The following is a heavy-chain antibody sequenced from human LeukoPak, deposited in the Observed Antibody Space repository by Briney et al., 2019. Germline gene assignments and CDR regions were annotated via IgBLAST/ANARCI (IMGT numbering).Heavy chain of an antibody. CDR2: IYYSGST. D-gene: IGHD5-18*01. Sequence: SETLSLTCTVSGGSISSYYWCWLRQPPGKGLVWIGYIYYSGSTNYNPSLKSRVTISVDTSKNQFSLKLSSVTAADTAVYYCAREDTAKDAFDIWGQGTMVTVSS. V-gene: IGHV4-59*01. J-gene: IGHJ3*02. CDR1: GGSISSYY. CDR3: AREDTAKDAFDI.